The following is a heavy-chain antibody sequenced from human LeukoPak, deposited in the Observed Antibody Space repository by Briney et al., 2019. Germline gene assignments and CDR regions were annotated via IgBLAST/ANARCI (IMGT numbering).Heavy chain of an antibody. V-gene: IGHV2-5*01. CDR2: IYWNDDK. D-gene: IGHD4-17*01. J-gene: IGHJ5*02. CDR3: AHIFRTVTTPLRWFDP. CDR1: GFSLSTGGVG. Sequence: SGPTLVNPTQTLTLTCSFSGFSLSTGGVGVSWIRQPPGKALEWLALIYWNDDKYYSPSLNSRLTITKDTSKNQVVLTMANMDPVDTATYYCAHIFRTVTTPLRWFDPWGQGTLVPVSS.